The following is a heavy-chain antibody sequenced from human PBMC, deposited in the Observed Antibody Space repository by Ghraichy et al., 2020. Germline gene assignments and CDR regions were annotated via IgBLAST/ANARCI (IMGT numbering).Heavy chain of an antibody. Sequence: GGSLRLSCAASGFTFSSYAMHWVRQAPGKGLEWVAVISYDGSNKYYADSVKGRFTISRDNSKNTLYLQMNSLRAEDTAVYYCAREGIAAPRNLYYYYYMDVWGKGTTVTVSS. CDR2: ISYDGSNK. D-gene: IGHD6-13*01. V-gene: IGHV3-30*04. CDR3: AREGIAAPRNLYYYYYMDV. CDR1: GFTFSSYA. J-gene: IGHJ6*03.